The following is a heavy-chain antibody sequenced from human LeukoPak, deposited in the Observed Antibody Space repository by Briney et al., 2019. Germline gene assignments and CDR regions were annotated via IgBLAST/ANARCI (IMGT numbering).Heavy chain of an antibody. D-gene: IGHD3-22*01. CDR1: GFTFSSYG. CDR3: AKDLYYYDSSGCNY. V-gene: IGHV3-30*18. Sequence: PGRSLRLSCAASGFTFSSYGMPWVRQAPGKGLEWVAVISYDGSNKYYADSVKGRFTISRDNSKNTLYLQMNSLRAEDTAVYYCAKDLYYYDSSGCNYWGQGTLVTVSS. J-gene: IGHJ4*02. CDR2: ISYDGSNK.